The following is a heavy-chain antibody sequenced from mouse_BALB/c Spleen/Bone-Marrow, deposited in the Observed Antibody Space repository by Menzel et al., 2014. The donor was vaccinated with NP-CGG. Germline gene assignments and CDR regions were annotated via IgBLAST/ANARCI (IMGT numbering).Heavy chain of an antibody. D-gene: IGHD1-1*01. CDR3: GGYDGRYYAMDY. V-gene: IGHV14-3*02. CDR2: IDPANGNT. CDR1: GFNIKDSY. Sequence: EVQLQQSGAELVKPGASLKLSCTASGFNIKDSYMHWVKQRPEQGLEWIGRIDPANGNTNYDPTFQGKATITADTSSNTAYLQLSSMTTEDTAVYYCGGYDGRYYAMDYWGQGTSVTVSS. J-gene: IGHJ4*01.